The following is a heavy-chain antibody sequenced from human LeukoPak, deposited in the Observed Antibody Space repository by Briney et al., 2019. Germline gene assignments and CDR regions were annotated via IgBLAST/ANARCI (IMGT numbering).Heavy chain of an antibody. D-gene: IGHD6-13*01. J-gene: IGHJ6*03. V-gene: IGHV4-59*12. CDR1: GGSISSYY. CDR3: ARRGIAAAGGYYYYMDV. Sequence: PSETLSLTCTVSGGSISSYYWSWIRQPPGKGLEWIGYIYYSGSTNYNPSLKSRVTISVDTSKNQFSLKLSSVTAADTAVYYCARRGIAAAGGYYYYMDVWGKGTTVTVSS. CDR2: IYYSGST.